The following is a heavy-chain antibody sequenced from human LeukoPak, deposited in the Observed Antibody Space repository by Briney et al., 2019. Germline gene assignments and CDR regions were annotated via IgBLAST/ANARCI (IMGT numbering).Heavy chain of an antibody. V-gene: IGHV3-11*01. CDR2: ISSSGSTI. D-gene: IGHD3-3*01. Sequence: GGSLRLSCAASGFTFSDYYMSWIRQAPGKGLEWVSYISSSGSTIYYADSVKGRFTISRDNAKNSLYLQMNSLRAEDTAVYYCARDGGSGVAENYYDYMDVWGKGTTVTVSS. CDR1: GFTFSDYY. J-gene: IGHJ6*03. CDR3: ARDGGSGVAENYYDYMDV.